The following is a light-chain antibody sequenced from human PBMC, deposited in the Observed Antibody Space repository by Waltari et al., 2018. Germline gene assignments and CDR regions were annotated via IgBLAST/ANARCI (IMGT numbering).Light chain of an antibody. CDR2: QAS. Sequence: DTQMTQFPSAVPAFVGDRVTITCRASQAIGIWLAWYQQKPGKAPKPLIYQASTLQSGVPSRFSGSGSGTDFTLTISSLQPEDFATYYCQQAHTFPLTFGGGTKVEIK. J-gene: IGKJ4*01. V-gene: IGKV1-12*01. CDR1: QAIGIW. CDR3: QQAHTFPLT.